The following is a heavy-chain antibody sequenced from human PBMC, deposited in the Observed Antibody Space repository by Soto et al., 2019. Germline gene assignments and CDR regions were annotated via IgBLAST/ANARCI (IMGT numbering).Heavy chain of an antibody. J-gene: IGHJ4*02. CDR1: GNTFSYRF. V-gene: IGHV1-45*02. CDR2: ITPFSGDV. CDR3: ASGGAGSGPFTWELPDH. Sequence: QMQLVQSGAEVKKTGSSVTVSCKALGNTFSYRFLHWVRQAPGQALEWMGWITPFSGDVHYAQKFQERVTLTRDRSVYTGYMRMTSLRAEDTAIYFCASGGAGSGPFTWELPDHWGQGTLVTVSS. D-gene: IGHD1-26*01.